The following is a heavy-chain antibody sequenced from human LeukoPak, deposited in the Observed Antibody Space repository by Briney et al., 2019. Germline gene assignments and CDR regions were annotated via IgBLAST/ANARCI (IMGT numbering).Heavy chain of an antibody. D-gene: IGHD1-1*01. CDR2: IHYSGST. CDR1: GGSISSYY. J-gene: IGHJ1*01. V-gene: IGHV4-59*08. Sequence: SETLSLTCTVSGGSISSYYWSWIRQPPGKGLEWIGSIHYSGSTTYNPSLKSRVTISVDTSKNQFSLKLTSATAADTAVYYCARLPRGTQPPEYFQQWGQGTLVTVSS. CDR3: ARLPRGTQPPEYFQQ.